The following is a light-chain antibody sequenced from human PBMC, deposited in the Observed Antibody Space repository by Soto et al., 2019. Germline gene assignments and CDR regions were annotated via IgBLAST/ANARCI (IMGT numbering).Light chain of an antibody. CDR1: SSDVGGYNY. CDR3: SSYTSSSTPWV. J-gene: IGLJ3*02. CDR2: EVS. V-gene: IGLV2-14*01. Sequence: QSALTQPSSVSGSPGQAITISCTGTSSDVGGYNYVSWYQQHPGKAPKLMIYEVSNRPSGVSNRFSGSKSGNTASLTLSGLQAEDEADYYCSSYTSSSTPWVLGGGTKVTVL.